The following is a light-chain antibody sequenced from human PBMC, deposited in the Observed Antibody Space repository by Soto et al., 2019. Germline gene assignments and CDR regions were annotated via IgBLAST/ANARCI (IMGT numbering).Light chain of an antibody. Sequence: SYDLTQPPSVSVAPGQTARITCGGNNIGSKSVHWYQQKPGQAPVLVGYDDSDRPSGIPERFSGSNSGNTATLTIRRVEAGDEADYYCQVWDSSSDHYVFGTGTKVTVL. CDR1: NIGSKS. J-gene: IGLJ1*01. CDR3: QVWDSSSDHYV. CDR2: DDS. V-gene: IGLV3-21*02.